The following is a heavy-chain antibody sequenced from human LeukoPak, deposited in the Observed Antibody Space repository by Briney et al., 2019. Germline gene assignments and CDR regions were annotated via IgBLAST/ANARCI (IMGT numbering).Heavy chain of an antibody. V-gene: IGHV5-51*01. CDR3: ATVGTTGTRWFDP. CDR2: IYPGDSDT. CDR1: GYSFTSYW. D-gene: IGHD1-1*01. Sequence: GASLKISCKGSGYSFTSYWIGWVRPMPGKGLEWMGIIYPGDSDTRYRPSFQGQVTISVDKSISTAYLQRSSLKTSDTAIYYCATVGTTGTRWFDPWGQGTLVTVSS. J-gene: IGHJ5*02.